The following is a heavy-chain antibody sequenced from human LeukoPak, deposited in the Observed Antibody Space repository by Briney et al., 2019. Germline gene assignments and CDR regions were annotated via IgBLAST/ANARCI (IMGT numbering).Heavy chain of an antibody. CDR3: AGGRVGAIDY. V-gene: IGHV3-21*01. CDR1: RFTFSSYS. J-gene: IGHJ4*02. CDR2: ISSSSSYI. Sequence: GGSLRLSCAASRFTFSSYSMNWVRQAPGKGLEWVSSISSSSSYIYYADSVKGRFTISRDNAKNSLYLQMNSLRAEDTAVYYCAGGRVGAIDYWGQGTLVTVSS. D-gene: IGHD1-26*01.